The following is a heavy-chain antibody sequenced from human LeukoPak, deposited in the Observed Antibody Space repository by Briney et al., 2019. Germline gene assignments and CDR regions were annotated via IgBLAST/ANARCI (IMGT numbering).Heavy chain of an antibody. CDR1: GFTFSTYV. CDR2: ISDSGSST. Sequence: GGSLRLSCAASGFTFSTYVMNWVRQAPGKGLEWVSTISDSGSSTTYADSVKGRFTISRDNSKNTLYLQMNSLRAEDTAVYYCAKVHPHIAVATAPYYFDYWGQGTLVTVSS. D-gene: IGHD2-21*02. CDR3: AKVHPHIAVATAPYYFDY. V-gene: IGHV3-23*01. J-gene: IGHJ4*02.